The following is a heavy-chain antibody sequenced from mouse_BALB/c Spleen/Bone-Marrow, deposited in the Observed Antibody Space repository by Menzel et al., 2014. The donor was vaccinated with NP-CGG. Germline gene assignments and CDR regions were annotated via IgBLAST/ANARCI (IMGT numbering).Heavy chain of an antibody. V-gene: IGHV14-1*02. Sequence: EVKVVESGAELVRPGALVKLSCKASGFNIKDYYMHWVKQRPEQGLEWIGWIDPENGNTIYDPKFQGKASITADTSSNTAYLQLSSLTAEDTAVYYCASGYYGSSSYWYFDVWGAGTTVTVSS. CDR2: IDPENGNT. D-gene: IGHD1-1*01. CDR1: GFNIKDYY. J-gene: IGHJ1*01. CDR3: ASGYYGSSSYWYFDV.